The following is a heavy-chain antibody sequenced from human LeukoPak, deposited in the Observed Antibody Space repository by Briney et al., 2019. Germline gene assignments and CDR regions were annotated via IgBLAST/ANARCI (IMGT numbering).Heavy chain of an antibody. CDR1: GGSISSYY. D-gene: IGHD6-19*01. CDR2: IYTSGST. CDR3: ARRRIAVAGNWFDP. V-gene: IGHV4-4*09. Sequence: SETLSLTCTVSGGSISSYYWSWIRRPPGKGLEWIGYIYTSGSTNYNPSLKSRVTISVDTFKNQFSLKLSSVTAADTAVYYCARRRIAVAGNWFDPWGQGTLVTVSS. J-gene: IGHJ5*02.